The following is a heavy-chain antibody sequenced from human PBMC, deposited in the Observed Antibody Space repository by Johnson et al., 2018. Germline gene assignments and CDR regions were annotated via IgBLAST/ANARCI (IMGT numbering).Heavy chain of an antibody. J-gene: IGHJ3*02. CDR2: IRNKRSTYAT. CDR3: ARQVVIPTAVAFDI. CDR1: GFTFSYHY. Sequence: EVQLVESGGGLVQPGGSLRLSCAASGFTFSYHYMDWVRQAPGKGLEWVGRIRNKRSTYATAYAASVKGRFTISRDDSKNSLYLQMNSLKTEDTAVYYCARQVVIPTAVAFDIWGQGTMVTVSS. D-gene: IGHD4-23*01. V-gene: IGHV3-72*01.